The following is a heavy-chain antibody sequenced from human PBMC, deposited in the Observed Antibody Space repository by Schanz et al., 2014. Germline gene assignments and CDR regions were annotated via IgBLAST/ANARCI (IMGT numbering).Heavy chain of an antibody. CDR2: IYPNSGGT. V-gene: IGHV1-2*06. CDR3: AREGQYDPIPYGMVV. J-gene: IGHJ6*02. D-gene: IGHD2-2*01. Sequence: QVHLVQSGAEVKKPGASVKVSCKASGYTFTGYYMHWVRQAPGQGLEWMGRIYPNSGGTNYAQKFQGRVTMTRDTSISTDYMELSRLRSDDTAVYYCAREGQYDPIPYGMVVWGQGTTVTVSS. CDR1: GYTFTGYY.